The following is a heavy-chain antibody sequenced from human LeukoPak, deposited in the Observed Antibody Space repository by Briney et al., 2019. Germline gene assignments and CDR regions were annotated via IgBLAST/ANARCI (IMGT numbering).Heavy chain of an antibody. V-gene: IGHV4-4*07. J-gene: IGHJ5*02. Sequence: SETLSLTCTVSGGSISSYYWSWIRQPAGKGLEWIGRISASGSTNYAPSLRSRVTISVDTSKNQFSLKLSSVTAADTAVYYCARGRRDIVVVPAATWGDWFDPWGQGTLVTVSS. CDR1: GGSISSYY. CDR2: ISASGST. CDR3: ARGRRDIVVVPAATWGDWFDP. D-gene: IGHD2-2*01.